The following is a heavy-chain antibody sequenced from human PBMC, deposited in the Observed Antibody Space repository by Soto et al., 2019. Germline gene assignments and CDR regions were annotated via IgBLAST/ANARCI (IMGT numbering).Heavy chain of an antibody. CDR1: GGSFRGYY. D-gene: IGHD2-2*01. Sequence: SETQCLTNAVYGGSFRGYYWSWIRQPPGKGLEWIGEINHSGSTNYNPSLKSRVTISVDTSKNQFSLKLSSVTAADTAVYYCARGRKYQLRRDNWFDPWGQGTLVTVS. CDR2: INHSGST. CDR3: ARGRKYQLRRDNWFDP. V-gene: IGHV4-34*01. J-gene: IGHJ5*02.